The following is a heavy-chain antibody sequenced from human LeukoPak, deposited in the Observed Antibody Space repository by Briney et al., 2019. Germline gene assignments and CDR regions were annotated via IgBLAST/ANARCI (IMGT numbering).Heavy chain of an antibody. J-gene: IGHJ4*02. CDR1: GYTSTGYY. CDR3: ARGGCSSTSCYVDY. Sequence: ASVKVSCKASGYTSTGYYMHWVRQAPGQGLEWMGWINPNSGGTNYAQKFQGRVTMTRDTSISTAYMELSRLRSDDTAVYYCARGGCSSTSCYVDYWGQGTLVTVSS. V-gene: IGHV1-2*02. CDR2: INPNSGGT. D-gene: IGHD2-2*01.